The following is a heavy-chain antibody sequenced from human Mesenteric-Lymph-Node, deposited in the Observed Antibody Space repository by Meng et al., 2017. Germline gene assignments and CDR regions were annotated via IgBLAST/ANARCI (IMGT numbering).Heavy chain of an antibody. CDR3: ARNLNWASLDY. V-gene: IGHV3-7*01. D-gene: IGHD7-27*01. CDR1: GFSFGSYW. Sequence: GGSLRLSCAASGFSFGSYWMSWVRQAPGKGLEWVANINQDGGEKYYVDSVKGRFTISRDNARNSLFLQMNSLRADDTAVYYCARNLNWASLDYWGQGTLVTVSS. J-gene: IGHJ4*02. CDR2: INQDGGEK.